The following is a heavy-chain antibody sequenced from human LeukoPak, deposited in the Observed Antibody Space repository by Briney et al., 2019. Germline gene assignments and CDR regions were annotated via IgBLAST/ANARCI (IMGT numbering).Heavy chain of an antibody. V-gene: IGHV1-2*02. Sequence: ASVKVSCKASGYTFTSYGISWVRQAPGQGLEWMGWLNANSGGTNYAQKFQGRGTLTRDTAISTAYMELRRLRSDDTAVYFCARKYYYDSSVYEGVPLLWGQETVVTVSS. D-gene: IGHD3-22*01. CDR2: LNANSGGT. CDR3: ARKYYYDSSVYEGVPLL. CDR1: GYTFTSYG. J-gene: IGHJ4*02.